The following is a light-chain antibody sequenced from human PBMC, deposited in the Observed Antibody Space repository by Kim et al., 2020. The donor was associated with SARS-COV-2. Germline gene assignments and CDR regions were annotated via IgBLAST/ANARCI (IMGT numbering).Light chain of an antibody. CDR3: SSYTSSSRV. J-gene: IGLJ3*02. V-gene: IGLV2-14*04. Sequence: PGTSITISCTGTSSSVGGYTYVSWYQQHPAKAPNLMIYDVSKRPSGVSNRFSGSKSGNTASLTISGLQAEDEADYYCSSYTSSSRVFGGGTQLTVL. CDR1: SSSVGGYTY. CDR2: DVS.